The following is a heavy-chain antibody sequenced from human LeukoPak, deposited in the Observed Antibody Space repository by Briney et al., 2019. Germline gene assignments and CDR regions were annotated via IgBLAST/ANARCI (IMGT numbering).Heavy chain of an antibody. D-gene: IGHD3-10*01. J-gene: IGHJ4*02. CDR1: GFTFSNAW. Sequence: GGSLRLSCAASGFTFSNAWMSWVRQAPGKGLEWVSAISGSGGSTYYADSVKGRFTISRDNSKNTLYLQMNSLRAEDTAVYYCAKGYGSGSYLADYWGQGTLVTVSS. CDR3: AKGYGSGSYLADY. V-gene: IGHV3-23*01. CDR2: ISGSGGST.